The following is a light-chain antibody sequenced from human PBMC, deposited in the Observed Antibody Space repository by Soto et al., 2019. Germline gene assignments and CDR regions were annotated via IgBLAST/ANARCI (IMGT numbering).Light chain of an antibody. CDR2: AAS. CDR1: QGIGFY. V-gene: IGKV1-9*01. Sequence: IQLTQSPSSMSASVGDRVTISCRASQGIGFYLAWYQQKPGNAPKLLIYAASTLQSGVPSRFSGSGSGTNFTLTISSLQPEDSATYYYQQVNSYPPLTFGPGTKVDIK. CDR3: QQVNSYPPLT. J-gene: IGKJ3*01.